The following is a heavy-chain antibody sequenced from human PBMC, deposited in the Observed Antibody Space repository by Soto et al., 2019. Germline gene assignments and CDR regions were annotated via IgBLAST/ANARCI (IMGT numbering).Heavy chain of an antibody. J-gene: IGHJ4*02. CDR1: GASISNYY. V-gene: IGHV4-4*07. Sequence: QVRLQESGPGLVKPSETLSLTCTVSGASISNYYWSWIRQPAGKGLECLGRIYASGTTTYNPSLRSRVTMSVDTSKNQFSLNLNYVTAADTAVYYCARESRSELGTVEYWGQGTLVTVSS. CDR3: ARESRSELGTVEY. CDR2: IYASGTT. D-gene: IGHD1-1*01.